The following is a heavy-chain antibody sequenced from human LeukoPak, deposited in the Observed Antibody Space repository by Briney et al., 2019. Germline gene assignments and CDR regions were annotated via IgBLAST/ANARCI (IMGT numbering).Heavy chain of an antibody. Sequence: KASETLSLTCTVSGYSISSGYYWGWIRQPPGKGLEWIGNIYHSGSTFYNPSLKSRVTISVDTSKNQFSLKLSSVTAADTAVYYCARGYSSSWYFNWFDHWGQGTLVTVSS. J-gene: IGHJ5*02. D-gene: IGHD6-13*01. CDR3: ARGYSSSWYFNWFDH. CDR2: IYHSGST. CDR1: GYSISSGYY. V-gene: IGHV4-38-2*02.